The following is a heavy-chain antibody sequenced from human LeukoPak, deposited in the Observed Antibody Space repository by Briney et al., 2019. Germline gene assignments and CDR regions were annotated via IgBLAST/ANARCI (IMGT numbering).Heavy chain of an antibody. CDR3: ARQHSNYYYFDY. V-gene: IGHV4-59*08. CDR1: GGSMSSYY. D-gene: IGHD3-10*01. Sequence: SETLSLTCTVSGGSMSSYYWSWIRQPPGKGLEWIAYIYYSGSTNYNPSLKSRVTISVDTSKNQFSLKLSSVTAADTAVYYCARQHSNYYYFDYWGQGTLVTVSS. J-gene: IGHJ4*02. CDR2: IYYSGST.